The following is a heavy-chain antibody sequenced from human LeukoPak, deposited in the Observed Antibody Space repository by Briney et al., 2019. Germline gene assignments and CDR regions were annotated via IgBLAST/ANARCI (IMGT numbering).Heavy chain of an antibody. V-gene: IGHV3-21*01. CDR2: ISSSSSYI. CDR3: AKDRDDYVWGSYLGAFDI. D-gene: IGHD3-16*01. CDR1: GFTFSSYS. J-gene: IGHJ3*02. Sequence: GGSLRLSCAASGFTFSSYSMNWVRQAPGKGLEWVSSISSSSSYIYYADSVKGRFTISRDNAKNSLYLQMNSLRAEDTAVHYCAKDRDDYVWGSYLGAFDIWGQGTMVTVSS.